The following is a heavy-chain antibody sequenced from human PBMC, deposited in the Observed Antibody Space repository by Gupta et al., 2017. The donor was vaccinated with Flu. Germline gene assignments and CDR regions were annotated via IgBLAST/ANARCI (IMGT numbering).Heavy chain of an antibody. J-gene: IGHJ4*02. V-gene: IGHV3-9*01. D-gene: IGHD6-13*01. Sequence: RQAPGKGLEWVSSISWNSVTIAYADSVKGRFTISRDNAKNSLYLQMNSLRAEDTALYFCVKDSLSSSWALFDYWGQGSLVTVSS. CDR2: ISWNSVTI. CDR3: VKDSLSSSWALFDY.